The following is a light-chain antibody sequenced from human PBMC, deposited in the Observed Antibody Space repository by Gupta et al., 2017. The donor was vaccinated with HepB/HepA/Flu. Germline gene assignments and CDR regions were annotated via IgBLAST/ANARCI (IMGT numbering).Light chain of an antibody. CDR1: QSISTC. Sequence: DIQMTQSPFSLSPFVGDRVTITYRASQSISTCLNWYQQKAGRAPKLLIYTASSLESGVPSRFSGSGSGTDFTLTISSLQPEDFATYYCQQSYITPLTFGGGTKVEI. J-gene: IGKJ4*01. CDR2: TAS. V-gene: IGKV1-39*01. CDR3: QQSYITPLT.